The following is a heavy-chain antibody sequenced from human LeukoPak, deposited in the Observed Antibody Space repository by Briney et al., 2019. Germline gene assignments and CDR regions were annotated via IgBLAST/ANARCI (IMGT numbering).Heavy chain of an antibody. V-gene: IGHV3-21*01. Sequence: GGSLRLSCAASGFTFSSYSMNWVRQAPGKGLEWVSSISSSSSYIYYADSVKGRFTISRDNAKNSLYLQMNSLRAEDTAVYYCARDCSGGSCYSGVDYWGQGTLVTVSS. J-gene: IGHJ4*02. CDR2: ISSSSSYI. CDR1: GFTFSSYS. CDR3: ARDCSGGSCYSGVDY. D-gene: IGHD2-15*01.